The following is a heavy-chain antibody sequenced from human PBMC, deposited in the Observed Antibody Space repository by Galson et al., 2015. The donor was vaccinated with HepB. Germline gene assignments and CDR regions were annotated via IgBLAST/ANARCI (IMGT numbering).Heavy chain of an antibody. Sequence: SLRLSCAASGFTFSAYEMNWVRQAPGKGLEWISYISSNGYMIYYAESVKGRFTVSRDNARDSLYLQMNSLRVEDTAVYYCVRDDALWSWDFDSWGQGILVTVSS. D-gene: IGHD3-10*01. J-gene: IGHJ4*02. CDR3: VRDDALWSWDFDS. V-gene: IGHV3-48*03. CDR2: ISSNGYMI. CDR1: GFTFSAYE.